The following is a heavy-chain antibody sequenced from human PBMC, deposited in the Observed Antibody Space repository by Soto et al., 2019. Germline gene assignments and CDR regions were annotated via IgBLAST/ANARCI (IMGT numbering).Heavy chain of an antibody. J-gene: IGHJ4*02. D-gene: IGHD3-16*01. V-gene: IGHV3-21*01. CDR3: ARSRGDYIWGSVTDY. Sequence: GGSLRLSCAASGFTFSSYSMNWVRQAPGKGLEWVSSISSSSSYIYYADSVKGRFTISRDNAKNSLYLQMNSLRAEDTAVYYCARSRGDYIWGSVTDYWGQGTLVTVSS. CDR1: GFTFSSYS. CDR2: ISSSSSYI.